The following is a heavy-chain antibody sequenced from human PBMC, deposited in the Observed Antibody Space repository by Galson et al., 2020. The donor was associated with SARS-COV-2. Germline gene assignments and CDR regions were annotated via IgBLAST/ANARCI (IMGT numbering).Heavy chain of an antibody. CDR2: IYSGGST. V-gene: IGHV3-53*01. CDR1: GFTVSSNY. CDR3: ARDKSLGLDGRYGSGGSCYNDYGMDV. J-gene: IGHJ6*02. D-gene: IGHD2-15*01. Sequence: GGSLRLSCAASGFTVSSNYMSWVRQAPGKGLEWVSVIYSGGSTYYADSVKGRFTISRDNSKNTLYLQMNSLRAEDTAVYYCARDKSLGLDGRYGSGGSCYNDYGMDVWGQGTTVTVSS.